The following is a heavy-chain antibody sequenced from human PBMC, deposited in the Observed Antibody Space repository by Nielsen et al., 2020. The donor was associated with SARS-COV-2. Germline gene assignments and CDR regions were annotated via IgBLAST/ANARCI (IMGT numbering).Heavy chain of an antibody. Sequence: GESLKIACAASGFTFSNFGMHWVRQAPGKGLEWVALISYDGGSKNYADSVKGRFTISKDDSKNSLYLQMNSLRAEDTAVYYCATDYYDSSGYSASSGYWGQGTLVTVSS. CDR3: ATDYYDSSGYSASSGY. CDR2: ISYDGGSK. J-gene: IGHJ4*02. V-gene: IGHV3-30*03. CDR1: GFTFSNFG. D-gene: IGHD3-22*01.